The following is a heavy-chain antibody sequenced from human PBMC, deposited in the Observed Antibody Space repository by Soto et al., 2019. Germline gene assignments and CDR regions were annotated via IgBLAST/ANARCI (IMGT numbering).Heavy chain of an antibody. Sequence: PSETLSLTCTVSGGSFKSGSYSWSWIRQPPGKGLEWIGYVYHTGRTSYNPSLKSRVSISMDTSKNQFSLNLDSVTAADTAVYYCAKDRYCSGGSCHPHYYFDYWGQGTLVTVSS. D-gene: IGHD2-15*01. CDR2: VYHTGRT. J-gene: IGHJ4*02. CDR1: GGSFKSGSYS. CDR3: AKDRYCSGGSCHPHYYFDY. V-gene: IGHV4-61*01.